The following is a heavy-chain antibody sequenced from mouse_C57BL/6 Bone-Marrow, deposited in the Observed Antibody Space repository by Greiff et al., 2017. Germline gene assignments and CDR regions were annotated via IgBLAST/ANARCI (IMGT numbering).Heavy chain of an antibody. V-gene: IGHV3-6*01. Sequence: EVKVEESEPGLVKPSQSLSLTCSVTGYSITSGYYWNWIRQFPGNKLEWMGYISYDGSNNYNPSLKNRISITRDTSKNQFFLKLNSVTTEDTATYYCARGGLPYAMDYWGQVTSVTVSS. D-gene: IGHD2-2*01. CDR3: ARGGLPYAMDY. J-gene: IGHJ4*01. CDR2: ISYDGSN. CDR1: GYSITSGYY.